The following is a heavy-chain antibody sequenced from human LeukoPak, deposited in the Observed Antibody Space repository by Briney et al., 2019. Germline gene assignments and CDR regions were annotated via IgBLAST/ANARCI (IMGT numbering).Heavy chain of an antibody. CDR1: GFTFSSYW. J-gene: IGHJ6*04. CDR2: MKQDGTEK. V-gene: IGHV3-7*01. Sequence: GGSLGLSCAASGFTFSSYWMTWVRQAPGKGLEWVANMKQDGTEKYYVNSVKGRFSTSRDNAKNSLYLQMNSLRAEDTAVYYCAELGITMIGGVWGKGTTVTISP. CDR3: AELGITMIGGV. D-gene: IGHD3-10*02.